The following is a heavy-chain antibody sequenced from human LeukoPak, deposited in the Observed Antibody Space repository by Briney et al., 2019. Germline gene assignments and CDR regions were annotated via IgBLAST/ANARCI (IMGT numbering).Heavy chain of an antibody. CDR1: GGSISSYY. Sequence: PSETLSLTCTVSGGSISSYYWSWVRQPAGKGLEWIGRIYTSGSTNYNPSLKSRVTMSVDTSKTQFSLKRSSVTAADTAVYYCARAPRTSSSSGSLVGWGQGTLVTVSS. D-gene: IGHD6-13*01. J-gene: IGHJ4*02. CDR2: IYTSGST. V-gene: IGHV4-4*07. CDR3: ARAPRTSSSSGSLVG.